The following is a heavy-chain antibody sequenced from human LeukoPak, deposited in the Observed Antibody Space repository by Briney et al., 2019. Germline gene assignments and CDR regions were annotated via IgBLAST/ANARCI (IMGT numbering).Heavy chain of an antibody. V-gene: IGHV4-39*07. CDR3: ARGPAALDY. J-gene: IGHJ4*02. CDR2: IYYSGST. Sequence: SETLSLTCTVSGGSISSSSYYWGWIRQPPGKGLEWIGSIYYSGSTYYNPSLKSRVTISVDTSKNQFSLKLSSVTAADTAVYYCARGPAALDYWGQGTLVTVSS. D-gene: IGHD6-13*01. CDR1: GGSISSSSYY.